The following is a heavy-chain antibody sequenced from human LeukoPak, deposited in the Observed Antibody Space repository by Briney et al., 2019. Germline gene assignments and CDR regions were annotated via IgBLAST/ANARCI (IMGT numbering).Heavy chain of an antibody. CDR3: AWGPLTVTPDNWFDP. J-gene: IGHJ5*02. Sequence: GASVKVSCKASGGTFSSYAISWVRQAPGQGLEWMGRIIPILGIANYAQKFQGRVTITADKSTSTAYMELSSLRSEDTAVYYCAWGPLTVTPDNWFDPWGQGTLVTFSS. CDR2: IIPILGIA. V-gene: IGHV1-69*04. CDR1: GGTFSSYA. D-gene: IGHD4-11*01.